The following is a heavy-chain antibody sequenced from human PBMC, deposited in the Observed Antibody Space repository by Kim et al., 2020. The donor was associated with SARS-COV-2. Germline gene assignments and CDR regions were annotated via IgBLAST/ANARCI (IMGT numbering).Heavy chain of an antibody. Sequence: IYYTDSVKGRFTITRDNAKTSLYLQMNSLRAEDTAVYYCVGLGVTYYFDYWGQGTLVTVSS. J-gene: IGHJ4*02. V-gene: IGHV3-21*01. CDR3: VGLGVTYYFDY. CDR2: I. D-gene: IGHD3-3*01.